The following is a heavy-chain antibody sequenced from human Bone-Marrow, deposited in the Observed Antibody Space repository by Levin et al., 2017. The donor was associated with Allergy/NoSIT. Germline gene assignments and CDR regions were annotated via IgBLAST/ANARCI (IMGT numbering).Heavy chain of an antibody. CDR3: AGAYCGGDCYMRDYFYFGVDV. CDR2: LQSIQYT. D-gene: IGHD2-21*02. V-gene: IGHV4-59*01. CDR1: GVSFTNYY. Sequence: SETLSLTCAVSGVSFTNYYWNWIRQSPGKKLEWIACLQSIQYTKSNPSLEGRVTMSVDTSKSQVSLTLSSVTAADTAVYYCAGAYCGGDCYMRDYFYFGVDVWGQGTTVTVSS. J-gene: IGHJ6*02.